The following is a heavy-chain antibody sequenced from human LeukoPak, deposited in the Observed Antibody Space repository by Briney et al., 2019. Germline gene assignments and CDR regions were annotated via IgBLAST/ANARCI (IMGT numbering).Heavy chain of an antibody. CDR2: ISAYNGNT. D-gene: IGHD6-19*01. Sequence: ASVKVSCKASGYTFTSYGISWVRQAPGQGLEWMGWISAYNGNTNYAQKLQGRVTMTTDTSTSTAYMGLRSLRSDDTAVYYCARDLCFSSGCPEYFQHWGQGTLVTVSS. CDR1: GYTFTSYG. V-gene: IGHV1-18*01. J-gene: IGHJ1*01. CDR3: ARDLCFSSGCPEYFQH.